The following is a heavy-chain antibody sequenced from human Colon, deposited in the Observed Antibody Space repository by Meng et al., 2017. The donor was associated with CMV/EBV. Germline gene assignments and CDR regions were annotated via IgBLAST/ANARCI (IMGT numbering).Heavy chain of an antibody. CDR2: INPNTGHP. D-gene: IGHD3-10*01. V-gene: IGHV7-4-1*02. J-gene: IGHJ4*02. CDR1: GYTLTSYS. CDR3: AREGEDAYYNFDY. Sequence: KASGYTLTSYSMNWVRQAPGQGLEWMGWINPNTGHPTYAQGFTGRFVFSLDTSVSTAYLQINSLKAEDTAVYYCAREGEDAYYNFDYWGQGTLVTVSS.